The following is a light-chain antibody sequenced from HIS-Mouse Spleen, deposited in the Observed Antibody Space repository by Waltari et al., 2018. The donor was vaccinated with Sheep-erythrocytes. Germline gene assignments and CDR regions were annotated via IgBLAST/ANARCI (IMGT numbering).Light chain of an antibody. CDR3: QAWDSSTAV. CDR2: QDS. V-gene: IGLV3-1*01. Sequence: SYELTPTPSVSVSVGQTASITRSGDNLGEKYACLYQQKPGQSPVLIIYQDSKRPSGIPGRFSGSNSGNTATLTIGGTQAMDEADYYCQAWDSSTAVFGGGTKLTVL. J-gene: IGLJ2*01. CDR1: NLGEKY.